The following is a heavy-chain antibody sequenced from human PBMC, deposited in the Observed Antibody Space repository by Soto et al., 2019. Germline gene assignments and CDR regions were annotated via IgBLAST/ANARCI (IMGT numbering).Heavy chain of an antibody. CDR2: IKSKTDGGTI. J-gene: IGHJ3*02. CDR3: TTDDCSGGSCYHAFVS. D-gene: IGHD2-15*01. Sequence: EVHLVESGGVWVKPGGSLRLSCAASGFTCNNAWMHWVRQSPGKGLAWVGRIKSKTDGGTIDYAAPVKGRFSISRDDSEITLYLQMNSLKTEDTAVYYCTTDDCSGGSCYHAFVSWGQGTVVTVSS. V-gene: IGHV3-15*07. CDR1: GFTCNNAW.